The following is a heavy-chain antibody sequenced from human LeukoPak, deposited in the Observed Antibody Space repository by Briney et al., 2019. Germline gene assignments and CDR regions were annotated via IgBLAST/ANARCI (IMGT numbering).Heavy chain of an antibody. D-gene: IGHD6-13*01. CDR2: INHSGST. CDR1: GGSFSGYY. Sequence: SETLSLTCAVCGGSFSGYYWSWIRQPPGKGMEWIGEINHSGSTNYNPSLKSGVTISVDTSKNQFSLKLSSVTAADTAVYYCASGMYSSSWYYFDYWGQGTLVTVSS. V-gene: IGHV4-34*01. J-gene: IGHJ4*02. CDR3: ASGMYSSSWYYFDY.